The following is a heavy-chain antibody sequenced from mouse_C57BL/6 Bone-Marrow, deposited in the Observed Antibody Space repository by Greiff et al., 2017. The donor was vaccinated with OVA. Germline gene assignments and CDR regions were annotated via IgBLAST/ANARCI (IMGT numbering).Heavy chain of an antibody. J-gene: IGHJ1*03. CDR3: ARSRDYYSKNYWYFDV. CDR2: IYPGSGST. Sequence: VQLQQPGAELVKPGASVKMSCKASGYTFTSYWITWVKQRPGQGLEWIGDIYPGSGSTNYNEKFKSKATLTVDTSSSTAYMQLSSLTSEDSAVYYCARSRDYYSKNYWYFDVWGTGTTVTVSS. V-gene: IGHV1-55*01. D-gene: IGHD2-5*01. CDR1: GYTFTSYW.